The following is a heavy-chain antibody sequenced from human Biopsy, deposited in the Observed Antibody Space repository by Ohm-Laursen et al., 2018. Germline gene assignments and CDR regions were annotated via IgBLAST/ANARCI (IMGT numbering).Heavy chain of an antibody. CDR3: ARDRYYGSESYYSHYNMDV. V-gene: IGHV3-33*08. D-gene: IGHD3-10*01. Sequence: SLRLSCTASGFTFSDYNMHWVRQAPGKGLGWVAVIWYDGSNKYSADSVKGRFSISRDNSKNTVYLQMNSLRAADTAVYYCARDRYYGSESYYSHYNMDVWGQGTTVSVSS. CDR2: IWYDGSNK. CDR1: GFTFSDYN. J-gene: IGHJ6*02.